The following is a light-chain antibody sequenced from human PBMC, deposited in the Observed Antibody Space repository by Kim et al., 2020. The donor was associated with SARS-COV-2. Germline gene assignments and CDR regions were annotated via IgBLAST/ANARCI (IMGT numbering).Light chain of an antibody. J-gene: IGLJ1*01. CDR2: DVT. Sequence: SITIACTGTSSDVGRYRYVSWYQQYPGKGPKLIISDVTDRPSGVSNRFSGSKSGSTASLTISGLQAEDEGDYYCSSYTNSTTLFYVFGTGTKVTVL. V-gene: IGLV2-14*03. CDR1: SSDVGRYRY. CDR3: SSYTNSTTLFYV.